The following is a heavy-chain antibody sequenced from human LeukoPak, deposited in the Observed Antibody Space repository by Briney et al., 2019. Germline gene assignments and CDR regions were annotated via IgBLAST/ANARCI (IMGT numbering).Heavy chain of an antibody. CDR1: GGSISRSSYY. CDR3: ASLQSGGVDS. CDR2: IYYSGST. Sequence: PSENLSLTCTVSGGSISRSSYYWGWVRQPPGKGLEWIGSIYYSGSTYYNPPLKSRVTISVDTSKNQFSLKLNSVTASDTAVYFCASLQSGGVDSWGQGTLVTVSS. V-gene: IGHV4-39*01. J-gene: IGHJ4*02. D-gene: IGHD3-10*01.